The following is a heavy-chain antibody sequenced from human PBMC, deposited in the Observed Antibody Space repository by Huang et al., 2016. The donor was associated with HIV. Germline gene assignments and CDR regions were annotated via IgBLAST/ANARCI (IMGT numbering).Heavy chain of an antibody. D-gene: IGHD2-15*01. CDR3: AKGFRWRSKVTAPEYFDL. CDR1: RSTFVDYA. V-gene: IGHV3-9*01. Sequence: EVQMVESGGGLVQPGRSLRLSCAASRSTFVDYAMHWVRPAPGTGRECVSGISLNSGSIAYADSVKCLFTISRDNAKNSLYLQLNRLTPEDTAFYYCAKGFRWRSKVTAPEYFDLWGRGTLVTVSS. J-gene: IGHJ2*01. CDR2: ISLNSGSI.